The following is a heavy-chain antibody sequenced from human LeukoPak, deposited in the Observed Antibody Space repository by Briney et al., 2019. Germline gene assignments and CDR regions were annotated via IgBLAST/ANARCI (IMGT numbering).Heavy chain of an antibody. CDR3: ARWNHIVVVVAATRRAFDI. CDR2: INHSGST. D-gene: IGHD2-15*01. J-gene: IGHJ3*02. V-gene: IGHV4-34*01. Sequence: SETLSLTCAVYGGSFSGYYWSWIRQPPGKGLEWIGGINHSGSTNYNPSLKSRVTISVDTSKNQFSLKLSSVTAADTAVYYCARWNHIVVVVAATRRAFDIWGQGTMVTVSS. CDR1: GGSFSGYY.